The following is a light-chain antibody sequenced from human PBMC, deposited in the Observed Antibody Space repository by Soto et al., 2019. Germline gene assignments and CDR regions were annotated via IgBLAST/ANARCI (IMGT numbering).Light chain of an antibody. V-gene: IGLV2-14*01. CDR1: SSDVGGYNY. J-gene: IGLJ2*01. Sequence: QSVLTQPASVSGSRGQSITISCTGTSSDVGGYNYVSWFQQSPGKAPKVMIYEVTNRPSGVSNRFSGSKSGNTASLTISGLQAEDEADYYCSSYTSSNTLIFGGGTKVTVL. CDR3: SSYTSSNTLI. CDR2: EVT.